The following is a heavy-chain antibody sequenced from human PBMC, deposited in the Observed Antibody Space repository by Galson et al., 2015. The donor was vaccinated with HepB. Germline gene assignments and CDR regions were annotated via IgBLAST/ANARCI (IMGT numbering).Heavy chain of an antibody. Sequence: GDLRLSCAAEGEKVSDYNMNWVRQAPGKGLEWVSSITSRTTIDYADSVKGRFTISRDNGKNSLYLQMNSLRDEDTALYYCVRETGRAPFGVQYMWAYYFDYWGQGALVTVSS. D-gene: IGHD3-3*01. J-gene: IGHJ4*02. V-gene: IGHV3-69-1*01. CDR3: VRETGRAPFGVQYMWAYYFDY. CDR2: ITSRTTI. CDR1: GEKVSDYN.